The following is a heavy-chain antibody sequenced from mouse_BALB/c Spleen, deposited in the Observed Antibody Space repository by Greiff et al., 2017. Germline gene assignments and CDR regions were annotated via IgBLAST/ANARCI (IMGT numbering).Heavy chain of an antibody. CDR2: IWGDGST. Sequence: VKVVESGPGLVAPSQSLSITCTVSGFSLTGYGVNWVRQPPGKGLEWLGMIWGDGSTDYNSALKSRLSISKDNSKSQVFLKMNSLQTDDTARDYCARDLGYDGGYYAMDYWGQGTSVTVSS. CDR3: ARDLGYDGGYYAMDY. D-gene: IGHD2-2*01. CDR1: GFSLTGYG. J-gene: IGHJ4*01. V-gene: IGHV2-6-7*01.